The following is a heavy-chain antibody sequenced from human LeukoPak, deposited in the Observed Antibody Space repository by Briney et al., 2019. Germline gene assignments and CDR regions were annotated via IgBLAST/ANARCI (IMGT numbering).Heavy chain of an antibody. CDR3: AKEGAAAADY. V-gene: IGHV3-23*01. CDR1: GFTFSSYG. D-gene: IGHD6-13*01. CDR2: IRSSGDST. J-gene: IGHJ4*02. Sequence: GGSLRLSCAASGFTFSSYGMSWVRQAPGKGLEWVSGIRSSGDSTYYADSVKGRFTISRDNSKNTLYLQMNSLRAEDTAVYYCAKEGAAAADYWGQGTLVTVSS.